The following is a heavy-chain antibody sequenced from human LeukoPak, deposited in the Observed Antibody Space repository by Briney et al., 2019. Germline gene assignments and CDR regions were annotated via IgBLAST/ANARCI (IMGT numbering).Heavy chain of an antibody. CDR2: IYSSGNT. D-gene: IGHD1-20*01. CDR1: GGSMGLYY. CDR3: ARDAVTGTTCFDY. J-gene: IGHJ4*02. Sequence: KPSETLSLTCTVSGGSMGLYYGSWLRQPAGKRLEWIGRIYSSGNTNYNPSLKSRVTMSVDMSKNQFSLKLTSVTAADTAVYYCARDAVTGTTCFDYWGQGTLVTVSS. V-gene: IGHV4-4*07.